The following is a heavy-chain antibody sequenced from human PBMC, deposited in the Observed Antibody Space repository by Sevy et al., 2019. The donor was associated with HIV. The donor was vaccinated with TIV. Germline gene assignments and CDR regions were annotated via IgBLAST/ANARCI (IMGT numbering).Heavy chain of an antibody. D-gene: IGHD3-22*01. Sequence: ASVKVSCKVSGYTLNEFSMHWVRQAPGKGLEWMTTFDPEDGDPEDGKTIYAQKFLGRVTVTEDTSTDTAYMELSSLRSEDTAVYYCATTKDYYDSGGYPFDYWGQGTLVTVSS. V-gene: IGHV1-24*01. CDR3: ATTKDYYDSGGYPFDY. J-gene: IGHJ4*02. CDR2: FDPEDGDPEDGKT. CDR1: GYTLNEFS.